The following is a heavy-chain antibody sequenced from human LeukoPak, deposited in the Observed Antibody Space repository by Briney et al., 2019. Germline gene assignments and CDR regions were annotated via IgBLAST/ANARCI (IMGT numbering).Heavy chain of an antibody. V-gene: IGHV3-7*01. CDR3: ARAHYSSFDY. CDR2: IKEDGSEK. CDR1: GGSISTYY. D-gene: IGHD3-22*01. J-gene: IGHJ4*02. Sequence: PSETLSLTCTVSGGSISTYYWSWIRQPPGKGLEWVANIKEDGSEKHYVDSVKGRFTISRDNAKNSLYLQSLYLQMNSLRAEDTAVYYCARAHYSSFDYWGQGTLVTVSS.